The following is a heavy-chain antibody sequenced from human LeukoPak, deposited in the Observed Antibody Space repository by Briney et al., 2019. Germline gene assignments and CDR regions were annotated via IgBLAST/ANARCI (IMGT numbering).Heavy chain of an antibody. CDR2: ISYDGSNK. V-gene: IGHV3-30-3*01. CDR3: AKGSDYDYVWAAAAFDI. Sequence: PGGSLRLSCAASGFTFSSYAMHWVRQAPGKGLEWVAVISYDGSNKYYADSVKGRFTISRDNAKNSLYLQMNSLRAEDTALYYCAKGSDYDYVWAAAAFDIWGQGTMVTVSS. J-gene: IGHJ3*02. D-gene: IGHD3-16*01. CDR1: GFTFSSYA.